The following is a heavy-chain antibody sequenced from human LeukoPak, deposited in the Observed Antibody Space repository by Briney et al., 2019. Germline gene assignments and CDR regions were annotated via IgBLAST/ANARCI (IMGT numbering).Heavy chain of an antibody. D-gene: IGHD3-22*01. Sequence: PSETLSLTCTVSGGFISSYYWSWIRQPAGKGLEWIGRIYTSGSTNYNPSLKSRVTMSVDTSKNQFSLKLSSVTAADTAVYYCARREGYYDSSGYYNYYFDYWGQGTLVTVSS. CDR1: GGFISSYY. CDR3: ARREGYYDSSGYYNYYFDY. V-gene: IGHV4-4*07. CDR2: IYTSGST. J-gene: IGHJ4*02.